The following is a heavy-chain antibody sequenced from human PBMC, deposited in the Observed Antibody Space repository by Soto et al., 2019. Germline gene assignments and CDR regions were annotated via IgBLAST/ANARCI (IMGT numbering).Heavy chain of an antibody. CDR1: GGSISSYY. J-gene: IGHJ4*02. CDR2: IYYSGST. D-gene: IGHD3-10*01. CDR3: ARAPRGNYGYPSYFDY. Sequence: PSETLSLTYTVSGGSISSYYWSRIRQPPGKGLEWIGYIYYSGSTNYNPSLKSRVTISVDTSKNQFSLKLSSVTAADTAVYYCARAPRGNYGYPSYFDYWGQGTLVTVSS. V-gene: IGHV4-59*01.